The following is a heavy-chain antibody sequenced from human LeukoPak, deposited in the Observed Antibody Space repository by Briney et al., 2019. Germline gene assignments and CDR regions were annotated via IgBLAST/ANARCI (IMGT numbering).Heavy chain of an antibody. CDR3: ARHHSSGYYDAFAI. V-gene: IGHV5-51*01. CDR2: NYPGDGDT. CDR1: GGGFTSYW. J-gene: IGHJ3*02. Sequence: GAALQISCKGAGGGFTSYWNGWGRRKPGRGGEGRGMNYPGDGDTRYSPSFKGQVTISDDKSNNTYYLQWRSLKASHTALYYCARHHSSGYYDAFAIWGQGTMVTVSS. D-gene: IGHD3-22*01.